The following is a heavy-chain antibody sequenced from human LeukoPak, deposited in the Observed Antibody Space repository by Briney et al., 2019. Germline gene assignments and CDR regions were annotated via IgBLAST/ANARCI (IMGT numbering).Heavy chain of an antibody. CDR2: IYYSGST. J-gene: IGHJ6*02. D-gene: IGHD2-15*01. CDR3: ARAHCSGGSCYSGYYYHGMDV. CDR1: GGSISSYY. Sequence: SETLSLTCTVSGGSISSYYWSWIRQPPGKGLEWIGYIYYSGSTNYNPSLKSRVTISVDTSKNQFSLKLSSVTAADTAVYYCARAHCSGGSCYSGYYYHGMDVWGQGTTVTVSS. V-gene: IGHV4-59*01.